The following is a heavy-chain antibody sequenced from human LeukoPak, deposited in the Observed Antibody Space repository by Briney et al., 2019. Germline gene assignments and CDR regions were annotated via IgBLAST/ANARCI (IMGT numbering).Heavy chain of an antibody. D-gene: IGHD3-10*01. CDR1: GYSFTSYW. Sequence: GESLKISCKGSGYSFTSYWIGWVRQMPGKGLEWMGIIYPGGSDTRYSPSFQGQVTISADKSISTAYLQWSSLKASDTAMYYCGKTQFGDPKVGGMDVWGQGTTVTVSS. CDR2: IYPGGSDT. J-gene: IGHJ6*02. CDR3: GKTQFGDPKVGGMDV. V-gene: IGHV5-51*01.